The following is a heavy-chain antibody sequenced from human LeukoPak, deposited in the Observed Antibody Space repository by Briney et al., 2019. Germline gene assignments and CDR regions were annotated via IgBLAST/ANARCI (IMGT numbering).Heavy chain of an antibody. CDR3: ARSDYGDYVNY. J-gene: IGHJ4*02. V-gene: IGHV4-59*08. D-gene: IGHD4-17*01. CDR1: GGSISSYY. Sequence: SETLSLTCTVSGGSISSYYWSWIRQPPGKGLEWIGYIYYSGSTNYNPSLKSRVTISVDTSKNQFSLKLSSVTAADTAVYYCARSDYGDYVNYWGQGTLVTVSS. CDR2: IYYSGST.